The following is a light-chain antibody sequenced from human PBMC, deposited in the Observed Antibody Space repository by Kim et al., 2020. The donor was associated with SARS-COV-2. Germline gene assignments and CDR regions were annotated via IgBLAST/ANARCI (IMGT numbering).Light chain of an antibody. CDR3: QQRSDWWT. V-gene: IGKV3-11*01. Sequence: EIVMTQSPATLSLPPGERATLSCRASQSISYYLAWYQQRPGQAPRLLIYNASNRATDIPARFSGSGSGTDFTLTISSLEPEDFAVYYCQQRSDWWTFGQGTKVDIK. CDR1: QSISYY. CDR2: NAS. J-gene: IGKJ1*01.